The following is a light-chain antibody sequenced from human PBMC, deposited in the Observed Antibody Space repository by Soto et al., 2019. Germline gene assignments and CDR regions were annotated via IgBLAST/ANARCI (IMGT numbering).Light chain of an antibody. CDR3: TSYVGNDIWV. J-gene: IGLJ3*02. CDR1: SSDVGAYKY. Sequence: QSALTQPPSASGSPGQSVTISCTGTSSDVGAYKYVSWYQQYPGKAPKLMIYTVTKRPSGVPDRFSGSKSGNTASLTVSGLQAEDEADYYCTSYVGNDIWVFGGGTKGTVL. V-gene: IGLV2-8*01. CDR2: TVT.